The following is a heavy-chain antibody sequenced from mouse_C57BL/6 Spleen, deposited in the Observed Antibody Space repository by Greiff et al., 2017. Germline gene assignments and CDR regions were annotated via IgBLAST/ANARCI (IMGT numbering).Heavy chain of an antibody. CDR1: GYTFTSYW. V-gene: IGHV1-50*01. D-gene: IGHD1-1*01. Sequence: QVQLQQPGAELVKPGASVQLSCKASGYTFTSYWMQWVKQRPGQGLEWIGEIDPSDSSTNYNQKFKGKATLTVDTSSSTAYMQLSSLTSEDSAVYYCARKGYYGSSWDAMDYWGQGTSVTVSS. CDR2: IDPSDSST. J-gene: IGHJ4*01. CDR3: ARKGYYGSSWDAMDY.